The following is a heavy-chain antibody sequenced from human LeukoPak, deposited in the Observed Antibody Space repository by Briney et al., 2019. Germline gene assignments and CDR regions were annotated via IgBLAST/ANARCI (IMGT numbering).Heavy chain of an antibody. D-gene: IGHD5-18*01. CDR3: ASDSYGYSGAFDI. CDR2: ISSSGSAI. Sequence: PGGSLRLSCAASGFTFSDYYMSWIRQAPGKGLEWVSYISSSGSAIYYADSVKGRFTISRDNSKNTLYLQMNSLRAEDTAVYYCASDSYGYSGAFDIWGQGTMVTVSS. CDR1: GFTFSDYY. J-gene: IGHJ3*02. V-gene: IGHV3-11*04.